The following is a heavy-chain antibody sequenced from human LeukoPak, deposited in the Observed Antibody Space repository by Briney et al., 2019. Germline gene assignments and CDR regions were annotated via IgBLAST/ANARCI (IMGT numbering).Heavy chain of an antibody. J-gene: IGHJ5*01. Sequence: GGSLRLSCAASGFTVSDNYMSWVRQAPGRGVEWVSLIYSDGVTYYGDSVKGRFTISRDNSKNTLYLQMNSLTPEDTAVYYCARDRAGTQTWVEFDSWGQGTLVTVSS. D-gene: IGHD3-10*01. CDR2: IYSDGVT. V-gene: IGHV3-66*02. CDR1: GFTVSDNY. CDR3: ARDRAGTQTWVEFDS.